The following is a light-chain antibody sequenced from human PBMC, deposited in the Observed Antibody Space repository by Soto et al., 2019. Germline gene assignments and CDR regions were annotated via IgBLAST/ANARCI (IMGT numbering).Light chain of an antibody. V-gene: IGLV1-44*01. J-gene: IGLJ1*01. CDR3: AAWDDSLNGHV. Sequence: QSVLTQLHSASGTPGQRVTISCSGSSSNIGTSSVHWFQQLPGTAPKLLISTTNQRPSGVPERFSGSKSGTSASLAISGLQSEDEADYYCAAWDDSLNGHVFGTGTKVTVL. CDR1: SSNIGTSS. CDR2: TTN.